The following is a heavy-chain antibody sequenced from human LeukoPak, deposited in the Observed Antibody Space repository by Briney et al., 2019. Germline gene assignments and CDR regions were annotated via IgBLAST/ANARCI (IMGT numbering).Heavy chain of an antibody. V-gene: IGHV3-21*01. Sequence: GGSLRLSCTTSGFTFSSYTMNWVRQAPGKGLDWVSSISSSSSDIYYADSVKSRFTIFRDNAKNSVYLQMNSLRAEDTAVYYCARAMAVPANNDYWGQGTLVTVSS. CDR1: GFTFSSYT. CDR2: ISSSSSDI. D-gene: IGHD5-24*01. J-gene: IGHJ4*02. CDR3: ARAMAVPANNDY.